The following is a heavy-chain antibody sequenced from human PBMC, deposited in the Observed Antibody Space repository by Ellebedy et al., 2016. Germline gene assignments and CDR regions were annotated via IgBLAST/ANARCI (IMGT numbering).Heavy chain of an antibody. D-gene: IGHD3/OR15-3a*01. CDR1: GGSISTNLYY. V-gene: IGHV4-39*07. CDR3: ARRRFWTVNYYYYYGMDV. CDR2: IFHTGNS. J-gene: IGHJ6*02. Sequence: SETLSLTCTVSGGSISTNLYYWGWVRQPPGKGLEWIANIFHTGNSYYNPSLKSRVTISLDTSKNQFSLKLTSVTAADTAVYYCARRRFWTVNYYYYYGMDVWGQGTTVTVSS.